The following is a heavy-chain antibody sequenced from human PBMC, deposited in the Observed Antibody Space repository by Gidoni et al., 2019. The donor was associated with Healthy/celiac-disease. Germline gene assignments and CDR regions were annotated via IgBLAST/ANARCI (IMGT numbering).Heavy chain of an antibody. J-gene: IGHJ4*02. V-gene: IGHV3-21*01. CDR2: ISSSSSYI. D-gene: IGHD6-13*01. CDR3: ARDPSSSWYDY. Sequence: EVQLVESGGGLVKPGGSLSLSCAASGFTFSSYSMNWVRQAPGKGLEWVSSISSSSSYIYYADSVKGRFTISRDNAKNSLYLQMNSLRAEDTAVYYCARDPSSSWYDYWGQGTLVTVSS. CDR1: GFTFSSYS.